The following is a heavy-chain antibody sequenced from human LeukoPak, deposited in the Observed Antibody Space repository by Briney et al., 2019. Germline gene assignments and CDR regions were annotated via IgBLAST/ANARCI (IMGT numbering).Heavy chain of an antibody. CDR2: INPNSGGT. J-gene: IGHJ5*02. D-gene: IGHD6-19*01. CDR1: GYTFTDYY. Sequence: ASVKVSCKTSGYTFTDYYMHWVRQAPGQGLKWMGRINPNSGGTNYAQNFQGRVTMTRDTSISTAYMELSRLTSDDTAVYYCAREWSGWQGCVSWGQGTLVTVSS. CDR3: AREWSGWQGCVS. V-gene: IGHV1-2*06.